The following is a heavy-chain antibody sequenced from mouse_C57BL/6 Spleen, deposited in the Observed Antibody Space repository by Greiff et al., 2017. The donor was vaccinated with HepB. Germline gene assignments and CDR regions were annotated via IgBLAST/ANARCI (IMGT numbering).Heavy chain of an antibody. CDR1: GYTFTSYW. D-gene: IGHD2-5*01. J-gene: IGHJ4*01. CDR3: ARGRDSNYNYYAMDY. Sequence: QVHVKQPGAELVKPGASVKLSCKASGYTFTSYWMQWVKQRPGQGLEWIGEIDPSDSYTNYNQKFNGKATLTVDTSSSTAYMQLSSLTSEDSAVYYCARGRDSNYNYYAMDYWGQGTSVTVSS. V-gene: IGHV1-50*01. CDR2: IDPSDSYT.